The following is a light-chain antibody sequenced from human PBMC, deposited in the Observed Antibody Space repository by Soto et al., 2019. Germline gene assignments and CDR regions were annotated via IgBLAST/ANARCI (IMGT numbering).Light chain of an antibody. V-gene: IGKV1-5*01. Sequence: DIQMTQSPSTLSTSLGDRVTITCRASQSISSWLAWYQHKPGKPPKLLIYDASSLERGVPSRFSGSGSGTEFTLTISSLQPDDFATYYCQQYNSYSWTFGQGTKVDIK. CDR3: QQYNSYSWT. CDR2: DAS. CDR1: QSISSW. J-gene: IGKJ1*01.